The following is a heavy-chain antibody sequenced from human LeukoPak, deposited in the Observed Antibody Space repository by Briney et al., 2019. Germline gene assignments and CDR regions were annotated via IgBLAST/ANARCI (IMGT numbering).Heavy chain of an antibody. D-gene: IGHD5-12*01. CDR2: ISGSGGST. CDR3: ARAMRSGYDY. J-gene: IGHJ4*02. V-gene: IGHV3-23*01. Sequence: PGGSLRLSCAASGFTFSSYAMNWVRQAPGKGLEWVSGISGSGGSTYYADSVKGRFTISRDNSKNTLSLKMNSLRDEDTAVYYCARAMRSGYDYWGQGTLVTVSS. CDR1: GFTFSSYA.